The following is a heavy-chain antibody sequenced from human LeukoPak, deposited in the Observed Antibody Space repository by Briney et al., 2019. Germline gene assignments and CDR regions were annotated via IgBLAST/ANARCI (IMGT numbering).Heavy chain of an antibody. CDR1: GFNFSPYS. J-gene: IGHJ4*02. CDR3: AQDDFSGSYTLAARYYFDY. V-gene: IGHV3-21*04. D-gene: IGHD1-26*01. CDR2: ITGDSDYK. Sequence: AGGSLRLSCVVSGFNFSPYSMNWVRQAPGKGLEWVSSITGDSDYKHYADSVKGRVTISRDNSKNTLYLQMNSLRAEDTAVYYCAQDDFSGSYTLAARYYFDYWGQGTLVTVSS.